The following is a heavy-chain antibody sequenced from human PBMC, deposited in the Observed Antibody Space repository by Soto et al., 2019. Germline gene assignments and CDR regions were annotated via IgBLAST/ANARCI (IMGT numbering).Heavy chain of an antibody. CDR1: GDSISSYY. D-gene: IGHD1-7*01. CDR3: ARSLGTTGSFNWFDP. CDR2: IYTSGST. V-gene: IGHV4-4*07. J-gene: IGHJ5*02. Sequence: QVQLQESDPGLVKPSETLSLTCTVSGDSISSYYWSWIRQPAGKGLEWIGRIYTSGSTNYNPSLKGRVTMSVDTSKNQFSLKLSSVTAADTAVYYCARSLGTTGSFNWFDPWGQGTLVTVSS.